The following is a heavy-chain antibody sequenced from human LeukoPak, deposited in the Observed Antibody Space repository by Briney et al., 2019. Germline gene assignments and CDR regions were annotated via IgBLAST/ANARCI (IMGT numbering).Heavy chain of an antibody. CDR1: GGSISSYY. V-gene: IGHV4-59*01. D-gene: IGHD1-26*01. J-gene: IGHJ4*02. CDR2: IYYSGST. Sequence: SETLSLTCTVSGGSISSYYWSWIRQPPGKGLEWIGYIYYSGSTNYNPSLKSRVTISVDTSKNQFSLKLSSVTAADTAVYYCARSLVGAPVDYWGQGTLVTVSS. CDR3: ARSLVGAPVDY.